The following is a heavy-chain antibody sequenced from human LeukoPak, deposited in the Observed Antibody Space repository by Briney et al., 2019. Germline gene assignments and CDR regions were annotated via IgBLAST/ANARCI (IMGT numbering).Heavy chain of an antibody. CDR1: GGSISSYY. D-gene: IGHD3-22*01. J-gene: IGHJ4*02. V-gene: IGHV4-4*07. CDR3: AREDSSGYHMPPDY. CDR2: IYTSGST. Sequence: PSETLSLTCTVSGGSISSYYWSWIRQPAGKGLEWIGRIYTSGSTNYNPSLKSRVTISVDKSKNQFSLKLSSVTAADTAVYYCAREDSSGYHMPPDYWGQGTLVTVSS.